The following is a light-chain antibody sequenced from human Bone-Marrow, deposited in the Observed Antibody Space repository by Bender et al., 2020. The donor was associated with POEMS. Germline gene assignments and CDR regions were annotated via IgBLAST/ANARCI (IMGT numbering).Light chain of an antibody. Sequence: SYVVTQLPSVSVAPGQTARITCEANNLGSKSVHWYQQKPGQAPVVLVYDDDVRRSGIPERFSGSNSGRTATLTISRVEAGDEADYYCQVWESNADHAVFGGGTQLTVL. CDR3: QVWESNADHAV. J-gene: IGLJ2*01. CDR2: DDD. CDR1: NLGSKS. V-gene: IGLV3-21*02.